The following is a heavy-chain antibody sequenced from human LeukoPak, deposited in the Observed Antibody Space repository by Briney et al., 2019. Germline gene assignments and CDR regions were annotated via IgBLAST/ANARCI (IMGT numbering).Heavy chain of an antibody. Sequence: SETLSLTCAVYGGSFSGYYWSWIRQPPGKGLEWIGEINHSGSTNYNPSLKSRVTISVDTSKNQFSLKLSSVTAADTAVYYCARGDDRNGTDYWGQGTLVTVSS. V-gene: IGHV4-34*01. CDR3: ARGDDRNGTDY. J-gene: IGHJ4*02. D-gene: IGHD2-8*01. CDR1: GGSFSGYY. CDR2: INHSGST.